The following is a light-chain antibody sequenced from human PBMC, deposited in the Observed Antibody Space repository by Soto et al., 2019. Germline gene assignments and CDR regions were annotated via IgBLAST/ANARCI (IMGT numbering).Light chain of an antibody. J-gene: IGKJ4*01. CDR1: QSVSSN. CDR2: GAS. Sequence: ELGMTQSPATLSVSPGERATLSCRAIQSVSSNLAWYQQKPGQTPRLLMYGASTRATGIPARFSGSGSGTEFTLTISSLKSEDFAVYYCQQYHKWPPFTFGGGTKVDIK. V-gene: IGKV3-15*01. CDR3: QQYHKWPPFT.